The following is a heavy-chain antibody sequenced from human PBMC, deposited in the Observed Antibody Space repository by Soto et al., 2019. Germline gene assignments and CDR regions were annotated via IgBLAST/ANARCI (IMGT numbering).Heavy chain of an antibody. Sequence: PSETLSLTCPVSGGSVSSGSYYWSWIRQPPGKGLEWIGYIYYSGSTNYNPSLKSRVTISVDTSQNQFSLKMSSVTAADTAVYYCARAVAVSTKLRWFDYWGQGTLVTVSS. CDR1: GGSVSSGSYY. J-gene: IGHJ4*02. CDR3: ARAVAVSTKLRWFDY. CDR2: IYYSGST. V-gene: IGHV4-61*01. D-gene: IGHD4-17*01.